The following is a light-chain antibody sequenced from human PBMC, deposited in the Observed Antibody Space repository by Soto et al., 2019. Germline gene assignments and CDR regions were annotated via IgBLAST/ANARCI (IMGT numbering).Light chain of an antibody. J-gene: IGLJ1*01. CDR3: SSYTSSGTRV. CDR1: TSDVGGYNF. V-gene: IGLV2-14*01. Sequence: QSALTQPASVSGSPGQSITISCTGTTSDVGGYNFVSWYQLHPGKAPKLMIFEVSNRPSGVSNRFSGSKSGNTASLTISGLQYEDEADYYFSSYTSSGTRVFGTGTKLTVL. CDR2: EVS.